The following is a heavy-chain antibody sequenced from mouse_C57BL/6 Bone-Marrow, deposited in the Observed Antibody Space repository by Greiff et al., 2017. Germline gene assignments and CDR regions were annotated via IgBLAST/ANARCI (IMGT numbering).Heavy chain of an antibody. CDR1: GYTFTSYG. CDR2: IYPRSGNT. V-gene: IGHV1-81*01. CDR3: ARSEGLRRTAPWFAY. J-gene: IGHJ3*01. Sequence: QVQLKQSGAELARPGASVKLSCKASGYTFTSYGISWVKQRTGQGLEWIGEIYPRSGNTYYNEKFKGKATLTAAKSSSTAYMELRSLTSEDSAVYFCARSEGLRRTAPWFAYWGQGTLVTVSA. D-gene: IGHD2-2*01.